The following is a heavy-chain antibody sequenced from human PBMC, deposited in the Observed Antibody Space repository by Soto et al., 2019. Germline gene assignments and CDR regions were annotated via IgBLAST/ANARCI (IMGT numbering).Heavy chain of an antibody. D-gene: IGHD6-6*01. Sequence: HPGGSLRLSCVASGFIFSNFGMHWVRQAPGKGLEWVAVTSSDEKIKQYADSVRGRFAISRDNSKNTLYLQMTSLRAEDTAIYYCARGLRSVLDYWGQGTLVTVSS. V-gene: IGHV3-33*01. CDR1: GFIFSNFG. J-gene: IGHJ4*02. CDR3: ARGLRSVLDY. CDR2: TSSDEKIK.